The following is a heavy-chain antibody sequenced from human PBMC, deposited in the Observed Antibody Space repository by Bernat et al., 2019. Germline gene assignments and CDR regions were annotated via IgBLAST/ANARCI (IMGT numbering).Heavy chain of an antibody. CDR3: SGYGGNSV. CDR1: GFTVGDHH. V-gene: IGHV3-66*01. Sequence: VQLVESGGGLVQPGESLRLSCAASGFTVGDHHMNWVRQAPGKGLEWVAVIYNGGATYYADSVQGRFTISRDSSKNTVYLQMSGLRAEDTAVYYCSGYGGNSVWDQGTRVTVSS. D-gene: IGHD2-21*02. CDR2: IYNGGAT. J-gene: IGHJ4*02.